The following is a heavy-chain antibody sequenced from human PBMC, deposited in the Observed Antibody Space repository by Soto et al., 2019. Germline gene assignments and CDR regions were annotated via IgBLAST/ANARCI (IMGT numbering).Heavy chain of an antibody. CDR3: ARGGYDSSGYLGHRAFDY. CDR2: IIPIFGTA. J-gene: IGHJ4*02. V-gene: IGHV1-69*13. D-gene: IGHD3-22*01. CDR1: GYTFTSYG. Sequence: SVKVSCKASGYTFTSYGISWVRQAPGQGLEWMGGIIPIFGTANYAQKFQGRVTITADESTGTAYMELSSLRSEDTAVYYCARGGYDSSGYLGHRAFDYWGQGTLVTVSS.